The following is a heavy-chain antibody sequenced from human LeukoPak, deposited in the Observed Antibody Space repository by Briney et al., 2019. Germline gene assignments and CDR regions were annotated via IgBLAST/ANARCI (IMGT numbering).Heavy chain of an antibody. J-gene: IGHJ5*02. CDR2: ISSSSSYI. CDR3: ARDPTNYYDSSGSLPASCFDP. CDR1: GSTFSSYS. D-gene: IGHD3-22*01. V-gene: IGHV3-21*01. Sequence: PGGSLRLSCAASGSTFSSYSMNWVRQAPGKGLEWVSSISSSSSYIYYTDSVKGRFTISRDNAKNSLYLQMNSLRAEDTAVYYCARDPTNYYDSSGSLPASCFDPWGQGTLVTVSS.